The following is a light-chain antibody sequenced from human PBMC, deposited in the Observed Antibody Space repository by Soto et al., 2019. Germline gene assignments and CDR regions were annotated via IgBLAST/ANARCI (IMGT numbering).Light chain of an antibody. V-gene: IGKV3-20*01. J-gene: IGKJ4*01. CDR3: QQYGSSPH. CDR2: GAS. Sequence: EIVLTQSPDTLSLSPGERGTLSCRASQTIGDNDLDWYQQKPGQAPRLLIYGASSRATGIPDRFSGSGSGTDFTLTISSLEPEDFAVYYCQQYGSSPHFGGGTKVEIK. CDR1: QTIGDND.